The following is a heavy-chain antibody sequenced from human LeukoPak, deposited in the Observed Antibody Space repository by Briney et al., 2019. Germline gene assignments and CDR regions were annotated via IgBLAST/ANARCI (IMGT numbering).Heavy chain of an antibody. V-gene: IGHV3-48*01. J-gene: IGHJ4*02. D-gene: IGHD3-10*01. CDR2: ISVSGSIL. CDR1: GFSFSSYS. CDR3: ARVTISGSYYPDY. Sequence: GGSLKLSSAASGFSFSSYSMTWVRQAPGKGLEWVSYISVSGSILYYADSVKGRFTISRDNAKSSLFLQMSSLRAEDTAVYYCARVTISGSYYPDYWGQGTLVTVSS.